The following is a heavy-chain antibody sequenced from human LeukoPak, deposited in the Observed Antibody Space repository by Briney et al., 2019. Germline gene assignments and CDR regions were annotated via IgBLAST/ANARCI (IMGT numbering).Heavy chain of an antibody. CDR2: INHSGST. Sequence: SETLSLTCAVYGGSFSRYYWTWIRQPPGKGLEWIGEINHSGSTNYNPSLKSRVTISVDTSKNQFSLKLSSVTAADTAVYYCVMNWGTGRTLDYWGQGTLVTVSS. D-gene: IGHD7-27*01. J-gene: IGHJ4*02. CDR3: VMNWGTGRTLDY. V-gene: IGHV4-34*01. CDR1: GGSFSRYY.